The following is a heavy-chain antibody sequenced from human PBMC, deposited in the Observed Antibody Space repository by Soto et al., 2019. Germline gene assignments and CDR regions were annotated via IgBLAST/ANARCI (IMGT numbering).Heavy chain of an antibody. CDR3: AGEISGIAAAGYIYYYGMDV. V-gene: IGHV3-13*01. CDR1: GFTFSSYD. CDR2: IGTAGDT. Sequence: GGSLRLSCAASGFTFSSYDMHWVRQATGKGLEWVSAIGTAGDTYYPGSVKGRFTISRENAKNSLYLQMNSLRAEDTAVYYCAGEISGIAAAGYIYYYGMDVWGQGTTVTVSS. J-gene: IGHJ6*02. D-gene: IGHD6-13*01.